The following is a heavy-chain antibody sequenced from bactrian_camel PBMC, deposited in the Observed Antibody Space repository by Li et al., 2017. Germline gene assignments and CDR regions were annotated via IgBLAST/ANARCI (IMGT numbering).Heavy chain of an antibody. Sequence: HVQLVESGGGSVQSGGSLMLSCSATPYMMMTYCMGWFRQAPGKEREGVAAIGNDDTTTYADFAQGRFTISRDNAKNTLYLQMNSPKAEDTAVYYCITDPNWSGAEFGAWGQGTQVTVS. V-gene: IGHV3S53*01. D-gene: IGHD8*01. CDR2: IGNDDTT. J-gene: IGHJ6*01. CDR3: ITDPNWSGAEFGA. CDR1: PYMMMTYC.